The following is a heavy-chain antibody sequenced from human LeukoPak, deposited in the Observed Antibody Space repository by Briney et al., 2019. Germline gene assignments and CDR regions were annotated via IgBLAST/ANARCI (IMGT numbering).Heavy chain of an antibody. CDR2: ISGDTTTI. J-gene: IGHJ4*02. CDR1: GFTFSSYS. Sequence: RPGGSLRLSCAASGFTFSSYSMNWARQAPGKGLEWVSYISGDTTTIYYADSVKGRFTISSDNPKSSLYLQMNSLRAEDTAVYYCARGTGAGGLGYWGQGTLVTVSS. V-gene: IGHV3-48*04. CDR3: ARGTGAGGLGY. D-gene: IGHD6-13*01.